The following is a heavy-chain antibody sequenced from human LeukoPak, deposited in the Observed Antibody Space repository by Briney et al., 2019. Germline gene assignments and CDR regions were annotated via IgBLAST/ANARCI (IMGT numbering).Heavy chain of an antibody. CDR1: GYTFTVQY. Sequence: RASVKVSCKASGYTFTVQYMHWVRQAPGQGLEWIGLIKPNSGATSYAQQYQGRVTMTRDTSINTAYMDLSSLTSDDTAVYYCARRYDSSGYPIDYWGQGTLVTVSS. V-gene: IGHV1-2*02. CDR3: ARRYDSSGYPIDY. D-gene: IGHD3-22*01. J-gene: IGHJ4*02. CDR2: IKPNSGAT.